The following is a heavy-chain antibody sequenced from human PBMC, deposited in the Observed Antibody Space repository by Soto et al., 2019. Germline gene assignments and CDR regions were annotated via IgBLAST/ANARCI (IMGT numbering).Heavy chain of an antibody. D-gene: IGHD4-17*01. CDR2: IYTSGST. CDR1: GGSISSYY. J-gene: IGHJ6*02. V-gene: IGHV4-4*07. CDR3: AREQGCDYGDDGYYYYGMDV. Sequence: QVQLQESGPGLVKPSETLSLTCTVSGGSISSYYWSWIRQPAGKGLEWIGRIYTSGSTNYNPSLKSRVLMSADTTKNHHSLKLSSATAADTAVYYCAREQGCDYGDDGYYYYGMDVWGQGTTVTVSS.